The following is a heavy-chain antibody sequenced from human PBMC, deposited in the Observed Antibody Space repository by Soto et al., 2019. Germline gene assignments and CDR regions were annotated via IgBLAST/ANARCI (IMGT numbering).Heavy chain of an antibody. CDR1: GGSISSSSYY. V-gene: IGHV4-39*01. Sequence: PSETLSLTCTVSGGSISSSSYYWGWIRQPPGQGLEWIGCIYYSGSTNYNPSLKSRVTISVDTSKNQFSLKLSSVTAADTAVYYCARHRGIVVVPAAMGLLSTYYMDVWGKGTTVTVSS. CDR2: IYYSGST. J-gene: IGHJ6*03. D-gene: IGHD2-2*01. CDR3: ARHRGIVVVPAAMGLLSTYYMDV.